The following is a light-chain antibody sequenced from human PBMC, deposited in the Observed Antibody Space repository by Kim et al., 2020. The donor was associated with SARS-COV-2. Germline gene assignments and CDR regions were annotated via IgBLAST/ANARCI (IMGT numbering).Light chain of an antibody. J-gene: IGLJ2*01. CDR1: TSNIGTNS. CDR3: AAWDDSLNGAL. Sequence: GPRVTISCSGSTSNIGTNSVHWYQQLPGTAPKLLIYNDNQRPSGVPDRFSGSKSGTSASLAISGLQSEDETDYYCAAWDDSLNGALFGGGTQLTVL. CDR2: NDN. V-gene: IGLV1-44*01.